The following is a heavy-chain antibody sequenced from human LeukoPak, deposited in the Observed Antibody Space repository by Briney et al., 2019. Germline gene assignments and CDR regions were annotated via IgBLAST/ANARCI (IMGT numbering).Heavy chain of an antibody. D-gene: IGHD6-19*01. Sequence: SETLSLTCTVSGGSIRSYYWCWIRQPPGKGLEWIGYIYYTGSTNYNPSLKSRVTISVDTSKNQFSLNLISVTAADTAVYYCARVLPYSSGWGVDYWGQGALVTVSS. CDR1: GGSIRSYY. CDR3: ARVLPYSSGWGVDY. J-gene: IGHJ4*02. CDR2: IYYTGST. V-gene: IGHV4-59*01.